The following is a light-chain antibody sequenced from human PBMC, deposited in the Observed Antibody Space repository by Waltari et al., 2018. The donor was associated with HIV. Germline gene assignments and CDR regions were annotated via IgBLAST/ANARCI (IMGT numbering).Light chain of an antibody. V-gene: IGKV3-11*01. J-gene: IGKJ4*01. CDR2: DAS. CDR1: EDVSTY. Sequence: EIVLTQSPATLYLSPGDRATLSCRASEDVSTYLAWYQQRSGQSPRLLIYDASVRATGVPARFSGSGSGTDFTLIISSLDPEDFAVYYCQQRSNWPPAPTFGGGTKVEIK. CDR3: QQRSNWPPAPT.